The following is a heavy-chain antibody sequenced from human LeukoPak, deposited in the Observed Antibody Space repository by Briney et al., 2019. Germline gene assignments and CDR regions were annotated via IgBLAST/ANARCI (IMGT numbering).Heavy chain of an antibody. CDR1: GGSISSSSYS. CDR2: IYYSGTT. D-gene: IGHD3-3*01. J-gene: IGHJ4*02. CDR3: ARLRFDFWSGYTHPYFDY. Sequence: SETLSLTCTVSGGSISSSSYSWGWIRQPPGKGLEWIGSIYYSGTTYYNPPLKSRVTISVDTSKIQFSLKLSSVAATDTAVYFCARLRFDFWSGYTHPYFDYWGQGTLVTVSS. V-gene: IGHV4-39*01.